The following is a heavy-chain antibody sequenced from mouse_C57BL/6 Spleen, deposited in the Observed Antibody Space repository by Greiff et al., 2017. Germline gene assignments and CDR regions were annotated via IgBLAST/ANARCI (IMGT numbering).Heavy chain of an antibody. J-gene: IGHJ2*01. Sequence: QVQLQQSGPELVKPGASVKISCKASGYAFSSSWMNWVKQRPGKGLEWIGRIYPGDGDTNYNGKFKGKATLTADKSSSPAYMQLSSLTSEDSAVXFCTIGGPYYFDYWGQGTTLTVSS. CDR1: GYAFSSSW. V-gene: IGHV1-82*01. CDR3: TIGGPYYFDY. CDR2: IYPGDGDT. D-gene: IGHD3-1*01.